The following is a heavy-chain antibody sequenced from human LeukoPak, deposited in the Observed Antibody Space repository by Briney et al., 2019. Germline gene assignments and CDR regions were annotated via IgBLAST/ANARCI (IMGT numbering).Heavy chain of an antibody. D-gene: IGHD5-24*01. CDR2: ISGSGGST. CDR3: AKVVEMATIYFDY. Sequence: GGSLRLSCAASGFTVSSNYMSWVRQAPGKGLEWVSAISGSGGSTYYADSVKGRFTISRDNSKNTLYLQMNSLRAEDTAVYYCAKVVEMATIYFDYWGQGTLVTVSS. CDR1: GFTVSSNY. J-gene: IGHJ4*02. V-gene: IGHV3-23*01.